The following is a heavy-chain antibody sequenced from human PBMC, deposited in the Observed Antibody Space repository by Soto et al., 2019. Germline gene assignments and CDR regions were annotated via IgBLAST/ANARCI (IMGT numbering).Heavy chain of an antibody. CDR1: GGAITRGDHF. D-gene: IGHD5-18*01. CDR2: IYFSGST. J-gene: IGHJ6*02. V-gene: IGHV4-30-4*01. Sequence: SETLSLTCSVSGGAITRGDHFWSWVRQSPGKGLEWLGYIYFSGSTYYNPALKGRVMMTIDTSNHQFSLNLSSVTAADTAVFYCGRGQTAIDVWGQGTTVTISS. CDR3: GRGQTAIDV.